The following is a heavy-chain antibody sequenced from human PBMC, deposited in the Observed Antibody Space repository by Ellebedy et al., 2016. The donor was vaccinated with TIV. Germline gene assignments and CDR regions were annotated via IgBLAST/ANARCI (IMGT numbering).Heavy chain of an antibody. J-gene: IGHJ4*02. V-gene: IGHV4-59*01. Sequence: MPGGSLRLSCTVSGGSINSDYWSWFRQPPGKGLEWIGYRSVSGLSNYNPSLKSRVTISMDTSKNQFSLRLTSVTAADTAIYFCARLPRGDIYGYFDYWGQGTLVTVSS. D-gene: IGHD5-18*01. CDR3: ARLPRGDIYGYFDY. CDR2: RSVSGLS. CDR1: GGSINSDY.